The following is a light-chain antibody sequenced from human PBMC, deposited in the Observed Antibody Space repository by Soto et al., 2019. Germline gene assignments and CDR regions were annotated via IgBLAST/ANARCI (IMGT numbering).Light chain of an antibody. J-gene: IGKJ4*01. Sequence: DIVMTQSPDSLAVSLGERATINCKSSQSVLLTSNNKNYLTWYQQKPGQPPKLLIYWAPTRESGVPDRFSGSGSGTDFTLTISSLQAEDVAVYYCQQYYGSPLTFGGGTKVDIK. CDR3: QQYYGSPLT. CDR2: WAP. V-gene: IGKV4-1*01. CDR1: QSVLLTSNNKNY.